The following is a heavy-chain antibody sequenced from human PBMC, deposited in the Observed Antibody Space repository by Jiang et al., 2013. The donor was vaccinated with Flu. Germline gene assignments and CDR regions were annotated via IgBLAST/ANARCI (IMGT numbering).Heavy chain of an antibody. CDR2: IYWGDDK. J-gene: IGHJ4*02. CDR1: GFSLSTSGVG. CDR3: ARAFYYDFSGFYLTSFDY. D-gene: IGHD3-22*01. Sequence: KPTQTLTLTCTFSGFSLSTSGVGVGWIRQPPGKALEWLALIYWGDDKRYSPSLKSRLTITKDTSKNQVVLTMTNMDPVDTATYYCARAFYYDFSGFYLTSFDYWGQGTLVTVSS. V-gene: IGHV2-5*02.